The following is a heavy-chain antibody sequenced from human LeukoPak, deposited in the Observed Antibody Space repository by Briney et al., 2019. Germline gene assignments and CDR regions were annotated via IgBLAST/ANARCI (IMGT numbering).Heavy chain of an antibody. CDR2: IKQDGSEK. CDR1: GFTFSNYW. Sequence: GGSLRLSCAASGFTFSNYWLSWVRQAPGKGLEWVANIKQDGSEKYYVDSVKGRFTISRDNAKNLLYLQMNSLRAEDTAVYYCASRRGYSYGYDAYWGQGTLVTVSS. J-gene: IGHJ4*02. D-gene: IGHD5-12*01. V-gene: IGHV3-7*01. CDR3: ASRRGYSYGYDAY.